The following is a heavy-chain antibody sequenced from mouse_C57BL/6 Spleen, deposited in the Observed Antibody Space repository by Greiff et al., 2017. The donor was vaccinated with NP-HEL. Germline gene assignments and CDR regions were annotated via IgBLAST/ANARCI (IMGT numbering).Heavy chain of an antibody. J-gene: IGHJ3*01. V-gene: IGHV2-6*01. D-gene: IGHD6-2*01. CDR1: GFSLTSYG. CDR3: ASESPLSGPFAY. CDR2: IWGVGST. Sequence: VMLVESGPGLVAPSQSLSITCTVSGFSLTSYGVDWVRQSPGKGLEWLGVIWGVGSTNYNSALKSRLSISKDNSKSQVFLKMNSLQTDDTAMYYCASESPLSGPFAYWGQGTLVTVSA.